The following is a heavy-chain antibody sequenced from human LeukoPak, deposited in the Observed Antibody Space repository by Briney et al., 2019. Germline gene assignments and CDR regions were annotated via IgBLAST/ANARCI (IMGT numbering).Heavy chain of an antibody. CDR1: GFTFSSYS. J-gene: IGHJ4*02. Sequence: GGSLRLSCAASGFTFSSYSMNWVRQAPGKGLEWVSSISSSSSYIYYADSVKGRFTISRDNAKNSLYLQMNSLRAEDTAVYYCARDLRIVGASGDYWGQGTLVTVSS. CDR2: ISSSSSYI. V-gene: IGHV3-21*01. D-gene: IGHD1-26*01. CDR3: ARDLRIVGASGDY.